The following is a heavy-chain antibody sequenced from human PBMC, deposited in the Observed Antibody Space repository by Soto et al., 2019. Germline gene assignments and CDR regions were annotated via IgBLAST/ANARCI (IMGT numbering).Heavy chain of an antibody. CDR3: ARDSCITTTCAGGANWFDP. CDR1: GDTFNFYT. D-gene: IGHD2-2*01. Sequence: SVKVSCKASGDTFNFYTINWVRQAPGLGLEWMGRINPILSFSNSALKFQGRVTLTGDTSTSTAYMVLSSLRSEDTAVYYCARDSCITTTCAGGANWFDPWGQGTLVTVS. V-gene: IGHV1-69*04. CDR2: INPILSFS. J-gene: IGHJ5*02.